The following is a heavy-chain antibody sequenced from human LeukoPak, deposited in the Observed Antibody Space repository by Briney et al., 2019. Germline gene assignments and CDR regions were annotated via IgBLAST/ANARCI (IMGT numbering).Heavy chain of an antibody. D-gene: IGHD3-9*01. Sequence: GGSLRLSCAASGFSFSSYGMHWVRQAPGKGLEWVAVIWYDGSNKYYADSVKGRFTISRDNSKNTLFLQMNSLRAEDTAVYYCARDRYDILTGYYMYFDYWGQGSLVTVAS. CDR1: GFSFSSYG. J-gene: IGHJ4*02. CDR3: ARDRYDILTGYYMYFDY. CDR2: IWYDGSNK. V-gene: IGHV3-33*01.